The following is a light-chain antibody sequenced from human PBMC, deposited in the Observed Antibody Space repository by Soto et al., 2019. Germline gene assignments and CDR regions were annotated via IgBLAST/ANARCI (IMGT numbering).Light chain of an antibody. CDR2: GAS. V-gene: IGKV3-20*01. CDR3: QQYGSSPPT. CDR1: QTVSGSH. Sequence: EIVLTQSPGTLSLSPGERATLSCRASQTVSGSHLAWYQQKPGQAPRLLIYGASSRATGIPDRFSGSGSGTDFTLTVSRLEPDDFAVYYCQQYGSSPPTFGHGTQVDNK. J-gene: IGKJ1*01.